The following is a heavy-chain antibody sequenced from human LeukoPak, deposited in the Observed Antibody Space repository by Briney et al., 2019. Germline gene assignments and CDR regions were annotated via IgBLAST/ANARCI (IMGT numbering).Heavy chain of an antibody. CDR3: TKDLNVWNDVGGWFDP. Sequence: PGGSLRLSCAASGFTFSSYAMTWLRQAPGQGLEWVSTITGSGGGTYYADSVKGRFTISRDNSKNTLYLQMYRLRAEDTAVYYCTKDLNVWNDVGGWFDPWGQGTLVTVSS. V-gene: IGHV3-23*01. CDR2: ITGSGGGT. CDR1: GFTFSSYA. J-gene: IGHJ5*02. D-gene: IGHD1-1*01.